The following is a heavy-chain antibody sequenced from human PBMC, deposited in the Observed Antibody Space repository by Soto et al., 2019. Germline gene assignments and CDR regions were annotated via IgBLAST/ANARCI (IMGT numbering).Heavy chain of an antibody. D-gene: IGHD6-6*01. CDR1: GGSISSYY. J-gene: IGHJ4*02. V-gene: IGHV4-59*01. CDR3: ARGYGSSAAY. CDR2: IYYSGST. Sequence: QVQLQESGPGLVKPSETLSLTCTVSGGSISSYYWSWIRQPPGKGLEWIGYIYYSGSTNYNPSLKSRVTISVDTSKNQFSLKLSSVTAADTAVYYCARGYGSSAAYWGQGTLVTVSS.